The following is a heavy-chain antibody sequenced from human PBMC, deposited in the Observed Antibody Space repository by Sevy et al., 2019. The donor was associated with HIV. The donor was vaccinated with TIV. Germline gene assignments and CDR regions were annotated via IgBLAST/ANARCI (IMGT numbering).Heavy chain of an antibody. CDR1: GYTFSSYG. Sequence: ASVKVSCKSSGYTFSSYGITWVRQAPGQGLEWMGWISANTCTTNYAQNLQGRVTMTTDTSTSTAYMELRGLISDDTALYYCATFEYGMHSLNDWGQGTLVTVSS. J-gene: IGHJ4*02. CDR2: ISANTCTT. CDR3: ATFEYGMHSLND. V-gene: IGHV1-18*01. D-gene: IGHD4-17*01.